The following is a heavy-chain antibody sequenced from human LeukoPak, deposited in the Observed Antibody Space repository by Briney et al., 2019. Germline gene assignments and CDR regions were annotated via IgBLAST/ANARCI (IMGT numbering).Heavy chain of an antibody. CDR2: INHSGCT. CDR1: GGSFSGYY. Sequence: SETLSLTCAVYGGSFSGYYWSWTRQPPGKGLEWIGEINHSGCTNYNPSLKSRVTISVDTSKNQFSLKLSSVTAADTAVYYCARGRRYCSSTSCYVFDPWGQGTLVTVSS. J-gene: IGHJ5*02. D-gene: IGHD2-2*01. CDR3: ARGRRYCSSTSCYVFDP. V-gene: IGHV4-34*01.